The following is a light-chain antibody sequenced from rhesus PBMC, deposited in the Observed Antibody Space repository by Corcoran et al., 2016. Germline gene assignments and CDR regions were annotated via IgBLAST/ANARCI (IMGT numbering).Light chain of an antibody. CDR2: EVS. CDR1: TSDLGGYNR. Sequence: AAPIQSPYVSGYPGQWVSISCTGNTSDLGGYNRVSWYQQYPGKATKLMIYEVSVRPSGVADRFSGSKSVNTASLAISGLQAVDYADYYCSSFVSSSTFYIFGVLTRLTVL. CDR3: SSFVSSSTFYI. V-gene: IGLV2-13*03. J-gene: IGLJ1*01.